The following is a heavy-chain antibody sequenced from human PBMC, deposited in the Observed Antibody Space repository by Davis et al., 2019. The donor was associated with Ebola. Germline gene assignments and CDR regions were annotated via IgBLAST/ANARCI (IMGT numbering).Heavy chain of an antibody. J-gene: IGHJ4*02. CDR2: IFYSGNA. CDR1: GGSISNSY. CDR3: ASGGGWLPDN. Sequence: PSETLSLTCTVSGGSISNSYWTWLRQPPGKRLEWIGNIFYSGNANYNPSLKSRVTISIHTSENRFSLKVNSVTAADTAVYYCASGGGWLPDNWGQGTLVTVSS. V-gene: IGHV4-59*01. D-gene: IGHD5-12*01.